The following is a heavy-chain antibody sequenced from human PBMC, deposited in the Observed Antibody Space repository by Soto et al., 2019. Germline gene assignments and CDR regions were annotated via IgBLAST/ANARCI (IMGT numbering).Heavy chain of an antibody. Sequence: DVQLVGSGGGLIQPGESLRLSCAAFGLTISGKKYVAWVRQAPGKGLEWVSALYDVDGSFYADSVTGRFTTSSDSSKTTVHLQMNDLRPDDTAVYYCATWHEREHAFDVWGQGTTVTISS. CDR1: GLTISGKKY. V-gene: IGHV3-53*01. CDR3: ATWHEREHAFDV. D-gene: IGHD1-1*01. J-gene: IGHJ3*01. CDR2: LYDVDGS.